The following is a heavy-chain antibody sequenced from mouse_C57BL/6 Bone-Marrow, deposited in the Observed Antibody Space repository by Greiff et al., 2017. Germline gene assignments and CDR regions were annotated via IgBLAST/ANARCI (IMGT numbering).Heavy chain of an antibody. CDR3: ARSGPLVRSFGY. V-gene: IGHV1-55*01. CDR1: GSPFTSYW. CDR2: IYPTSGRT. D-gene: IGHD2-14*01. J-gene: IGHJ2*01. Sequence: QVQLQQPGAELVKPGASVKMSCKASGSPFTSYWITWVKQRPGQGLEWFGDIYPTSGRTNYTEKLKSKAILTVDTSSNTAYMQLSSLTSEDSAIFDRARSGPLVRSFGYWGQGTTLTVTS.